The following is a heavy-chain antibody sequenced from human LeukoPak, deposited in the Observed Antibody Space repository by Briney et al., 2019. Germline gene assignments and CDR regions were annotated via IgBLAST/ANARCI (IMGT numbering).Heavy chain of an antibody. D-gene: IGHD3-10*01. CDR2: IRSKAYGGTT. CDR3: TRDLLAGDYSGSGNLGY. Sequence: GGSLRLSCTASGFTFGDYAMSWVRQAPGKGLEWVGFIRSKAYGGTTENAASVKGRFTISRDDSKSIAYLQMNSPKTEDTAVYYCTRDLLAGDYSGSGNLGYWGQGTLVTVSS. CDR1: GFTFGDYA. V-gene: IGHV3-49*04. J-gene: IGHJ4*02.